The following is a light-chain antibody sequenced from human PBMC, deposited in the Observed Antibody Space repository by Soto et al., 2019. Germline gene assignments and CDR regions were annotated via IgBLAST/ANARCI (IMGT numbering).Light chain of an antibody. CDR1: SSDVGSYNL. CDR2: EGS. J-gene: IGLJ1*01. Sequence: QSVLTQPASVSGSPGQSITISCTGTSSDVGSYNLVSWYQHHPGKAPKLMIYEGSKRPSWVSNRFSGSKSGNTASLTISGLQAEDEADYYCCSYAGSRTYVFGTGTKVTVL. CDR3: CSYAGSRTYV. V-gene: IGLV2-23*01.